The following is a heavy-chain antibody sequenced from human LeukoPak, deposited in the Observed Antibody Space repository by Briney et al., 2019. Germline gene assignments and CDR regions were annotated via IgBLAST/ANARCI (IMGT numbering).Heavy chain of an antibody. CDR1: GFTVSSTY. V-gene: IGHV3-66*01. CDR2: IYSGGRA. D-gene: IGHD5-24*01. Sequence: PGGSLRLSCAASGFTVSSTYMSWVRQAPGKGLEWVSVIYSGGRAYYADSVTGRFTISRDNSKNTLYLQMNSLPAEDTAVYYCARDRGGDDYRGHTASEIWGQGTMVTVSS. CDR3: ARDRGGDDYRGHTASEI. J-gene: IGHJ3*02.